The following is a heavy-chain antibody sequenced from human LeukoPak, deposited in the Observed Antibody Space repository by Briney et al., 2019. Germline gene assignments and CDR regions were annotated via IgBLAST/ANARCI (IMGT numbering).Heavy chain of an antibody. J-gene: IGHJ5*02. V-gene: IGHV4-34*01. CDR2: INHIGST. D-gene: IGHD7-27*01. CDR3: AREPTSEENWEFDP. Sequence: PSETLSLTCAVYGGSFSGYYWSWIRQPPGKGLEWIGEINHIGSTNYNPSLKSRVTISVDTSKNQFSLKLSSVTAADTAVYYCAREPTSEENWEFDPWGQGTLVTVSS. CDR1: GGSFSGYY.